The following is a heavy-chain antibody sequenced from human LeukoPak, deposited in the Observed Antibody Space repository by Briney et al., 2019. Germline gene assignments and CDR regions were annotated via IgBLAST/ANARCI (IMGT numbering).Heavy chain of an antibody. D-gene: IGHD3-10*01. CDR3: ARENAYYYGSGSYYNL. CDR2: IIPIFGTA. V-gene: IGHV1-69*01. J-gene: IGHJ5*02. Sequence: SVKVSCKASGGTFSSYAISWVRQAPGQGLEWMGVIIPIFGTANYAQKFQGRVTITADESTSTAYMELSSLRSEDTAVYYCARENAYYYGSGSYYNLWGQGTLVTVSS. CDR1: GGTFSSYA.